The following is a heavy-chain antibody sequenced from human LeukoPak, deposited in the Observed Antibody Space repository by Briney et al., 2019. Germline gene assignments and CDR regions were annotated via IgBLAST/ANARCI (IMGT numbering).Heavy chain of an antibody. J-gene: IGHJ4*02. CDR2: INHSGGS. V-gene: IGHV4-34*01. D-gene: IGHD6-19*01. Sequence: SETLSLTCAVYGKSFSGYYWSWIRQPPGKGLEWIGEINHSGGSNYNPSLKSRVTISVDTSKNQFSLKLRSVTAADTAVYYCARDSGGWSLDYWGQGTLATVSS. CDR3: ARDSGGWSLDY. CDR1: GKSFSGYY.